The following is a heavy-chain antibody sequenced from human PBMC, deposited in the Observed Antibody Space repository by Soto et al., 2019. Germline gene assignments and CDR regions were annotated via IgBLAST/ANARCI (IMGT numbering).Heavy chain of an antibody. Sequence: ASVKVSCKASGYTFTSYGISWVRQAPGQGLEWMGWISAYNGNTNYAQKLQGRVTMTTDTSTSTAYMELRSLRSDDTAVYYCARDLERFLELVGVSFDYWGQGTLVTVSS. V-gene: IGHV1-18*01. CDR3: ARDLERFLELVGVSFDY. CDR2: ISAYNGNT. CDR1: GYTFTSYG. D-gene: IGHD3-3*01. J-gene: IGHJ4*02.